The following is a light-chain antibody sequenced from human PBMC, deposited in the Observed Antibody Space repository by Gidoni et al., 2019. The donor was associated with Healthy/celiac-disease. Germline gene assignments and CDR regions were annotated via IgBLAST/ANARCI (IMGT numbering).Light chain of an antibody. J-gene: IGKJ2*02. CDR2: AAS. Sequence: DIQMTQSPSSLSASVGDRVTITCRASQSISSYLNWYQQKPGKAPKLLIYAASSLQSGVPSRFSGSGTGTDFTLTISSLQPEAFATYYCQQSYSTSCTFGQGTKLEIK. CDR3: QQSYSTSCT. V-gene: IGKV1-39*01. CDR1: QSISSY.